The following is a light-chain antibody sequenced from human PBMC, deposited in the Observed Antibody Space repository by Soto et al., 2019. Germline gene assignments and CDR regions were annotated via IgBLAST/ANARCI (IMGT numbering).Light chain of an antibody. Sequence: TQSPATVSVSPGERATISRRASQSLSSNLAWYQQKPGQAPMLLILGASERVNGIPARFSGSGSGTEFTLSISSLQSDDFVIYYCQQYNTWPWTFGEGTKVEI. CDR3: QQYNTWPWT. CDR1: QSLSSN. V-gene: IGKV3-15*01. J-gene: IGKJ1*01. CDR2: GAS.